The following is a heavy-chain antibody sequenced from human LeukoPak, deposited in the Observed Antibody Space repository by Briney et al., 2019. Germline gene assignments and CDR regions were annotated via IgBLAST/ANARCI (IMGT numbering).Heavy chain of an antibody. V-gene: IGHV3-33*01. CDR3: ARDYTVASGPPLY. CDR1: GLTFSTYG. Sequence: GGSLRLSCAAAGLTFSTYGMHWVRQAPGKRLEWVALIWYDGKDKFYVDSVKGRFTISRDNSKNTLYLQMNSLRAEDTAVYYCARDYTVASGPPLYWGQGTLVTVSS. J-gene: IGHJ4*02. CDR2: IWYDGKDK. D-gene: IGHD6-19*01.